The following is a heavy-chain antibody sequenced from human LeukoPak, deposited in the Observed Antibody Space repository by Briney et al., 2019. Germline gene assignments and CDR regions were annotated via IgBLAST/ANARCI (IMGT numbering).Heavy chain of an antibody. V-gene: IGHV4-30-2*01. CDR1: GGSISSGGYS. CDR3: ASGNTGYDRDSFDI. Sequence: PSETLTLTCAASGGSISSGGYSWSRVPQPPGEDLEWVGNSYHSRSTYYNPSLQSRVTISLDRSKNQFSLKLSSMTAADTAVYYCASGNTGYDRDSFDIWGQGTMVTVSS. CDR2: SYHSRST. D-gene: IGHD5-12*01. J-gene: IGHJ3*02.